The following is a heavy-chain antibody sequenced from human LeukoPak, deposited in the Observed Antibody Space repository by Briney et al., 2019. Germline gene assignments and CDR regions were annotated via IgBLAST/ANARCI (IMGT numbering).Heavy chain of an antibody. V-gene: IGHV4-38-2*01. CDR2: IYHSGST. CDR3: ARESDSGGFSNY. CDR1: GNTISSGYY. J-gene: IGHJ4*02. D-gene: IGHD3-22*01. Sequence: PSETLSLTCAASGNTISSGYYWGWIRQPPGKGLGWIGTIYHSGSTSYNPSLKSRVTISVDTSENQFSLRLSSVTAEDTAVYYCARESDSGGFSNYWGQGILVTVYS.